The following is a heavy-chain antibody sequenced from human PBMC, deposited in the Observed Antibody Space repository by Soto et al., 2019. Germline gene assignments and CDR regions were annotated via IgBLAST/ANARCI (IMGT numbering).Heavy chain of an antibody. J-gene: IGHJ6*04. CDR3: SRVGRGQMATINYYYYGIDV. Sequence: QVQLVQSGAEVPKPRSSVKVSCRASGVTLNSYAISWVRQAPGPGLELMSGIITIFGTANYAQKFQGRATITAVESTGTGYLEVRSLCSESTAGYYCSRVGRGQMATINYYYYGIDVWDKVTTLTVGS. CDR2: IITIFGTA. CDR1: GVTLNSYA. V-gene: IGHV1-69*01. D-gene: IGHD5-12*01.